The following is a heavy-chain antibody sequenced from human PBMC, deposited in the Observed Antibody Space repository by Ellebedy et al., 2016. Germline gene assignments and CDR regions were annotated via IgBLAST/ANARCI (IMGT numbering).Heavy chain of an antibody. Sequence: GGSLRLXCKGSGYSFTSYWIGWVRQMPGKGLEWMGIIYPGDSDTRYSPSFQGQVTISADKSISTAYLQWSSLKASDTAMYYCARPLTFGGVGWGQGTLVTVSS. CDR1: GYSFTSYW. V-gene: IGHV5-51*01. CDR3: ARPLTFGGVG. CDR2: IYPGDSDT. J-gene: IGHJ4*02. D-gene: IGHD3-16*01.